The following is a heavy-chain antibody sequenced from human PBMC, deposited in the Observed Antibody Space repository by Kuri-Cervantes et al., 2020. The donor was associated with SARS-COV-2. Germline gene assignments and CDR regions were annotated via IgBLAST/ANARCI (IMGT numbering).Heavy chain of an antibody. J-gene: IGHJ6*02. CDR3: ARGGDIVVLPAAIGYYYGMDV. D-gene: IGHD2-2*01. CDR2: ISSGSSTV. CDR1: GFTFSSYS. V-gene: IGHV3-48*01. Sequence: LSLTCAASGFTFSSYSMNWVRQAPGKGLEWISYISSGSSTVYYADSVKGRFTISRDNAKNSLYLQMNSLRVEDTAVYYCARGGDIVVLPAAIGYYYGMDVWGQGTTVTVSS.